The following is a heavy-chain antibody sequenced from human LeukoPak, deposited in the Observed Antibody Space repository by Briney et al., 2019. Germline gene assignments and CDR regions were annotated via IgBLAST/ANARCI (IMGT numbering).Heavy chain of an antibody. CDR1: GYTLTELS. Sequence: ASVKVSCKVSGYTLTELSMHWVRQASGKGLEWMGGFDPEDGETIYAQKFQGRVTMTEDTSTDTAYMELSSLRSEDTAVYYCASTITMVRGVSNAFDIWGQGTMVTVSS. D-gene: IGHD3-10*01. J-gene: IGHJ3*02. CDR2: FDPEDGET. V-gene: IGHV1-24*01. CDR3: ASTITMVRGVSNAFDI.